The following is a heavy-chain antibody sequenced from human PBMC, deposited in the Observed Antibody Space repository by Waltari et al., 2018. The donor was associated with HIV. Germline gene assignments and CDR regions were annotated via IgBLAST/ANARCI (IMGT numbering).Heavy chain of an antibody. D-gene: IGHD6-13*01. J-gene: IGHJ5*02. CDR3: ARDSRDNSWSLNFFDP. Sequence: EVQLVESGGGPVKPGGSLRLSCRASGFTFNSYSLNWVRQAPGKGLEGISIISSSGTFTHYADSVKGRFTISRDNANKSVYLQMNSLRAEDTAVYYCARDSRDNSWSLNFFDPWGQGTLVTVSS. CDR2: ISSSGTFT. CDR1: GFTFNSYS. V-gene: IGHV3-21*01.